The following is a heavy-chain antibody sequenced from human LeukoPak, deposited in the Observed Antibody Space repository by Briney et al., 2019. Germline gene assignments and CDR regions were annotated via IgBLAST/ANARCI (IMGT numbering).Heavy chain of an antibody. CDR2: IYYSGST. J-gene: IGHJ6*03. D-gene: IGHD6-19*01. V-gene: IGHV4-39*07. CDR1: GGSISSSSYY. CDR3: ARRNYSGWYSHYYYYMDV. Sequence: SETLSLTCTVSGGSISSSSYYWGWIRQPPGKGLEWVGSIYYSGSTYYNPSLKSRVTISVDTSKNQFSLKLSSVTAADTAVYYCARRNYSGWYSHYYYYMDVWGKGTTVTISS.